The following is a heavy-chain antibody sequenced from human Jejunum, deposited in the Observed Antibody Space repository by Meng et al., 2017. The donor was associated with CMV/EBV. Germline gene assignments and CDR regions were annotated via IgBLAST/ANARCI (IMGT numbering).Heavy chain of an antibody. D-gene: IGHD6-25*01. CDR1: GGSISGYY. J-gene: IGHJ3*02. V-gene: IGHV4-59*01. CDR2: IYYSGST. CDR3: VRDGGLGLDAFDI. Sequence: VSGGSISGYYWSWIRQPPGKGLEWIGYIYYSGSTNYNPSLKSRVTISVDTSKNQFSLKLSSVTAADTAVYYCVRDGGLGLDAFDIWGQGTMVTVSS.